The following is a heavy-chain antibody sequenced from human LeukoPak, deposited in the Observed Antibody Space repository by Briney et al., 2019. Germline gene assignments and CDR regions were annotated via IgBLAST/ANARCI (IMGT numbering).Heavy chain of an antibody. D-gene: IGHD2-2*02. Sequence: PSVKVSCKASGYTFTGYYMHWVRQAPGQGREWTGWINPNSGGTNYAQKFQGRVTMTRDTSISTAYMELSRLRSDDTAVYYCAVSPYCSSTSCYTTDAFDIWGQGTMVTVSS. CDR3: AVSPYCSSTSCYTTDAFDI. CDR1: GYTFTGYY. V-gene: IGHV1-2*02. CDR2: INPNSGGT. J-gene: IGHJ3*02.